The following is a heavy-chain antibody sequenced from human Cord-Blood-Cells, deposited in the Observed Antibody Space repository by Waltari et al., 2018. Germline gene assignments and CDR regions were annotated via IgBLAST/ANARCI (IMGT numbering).Heavy chain of an antibody. Sequence: QLQLQESGPGLVKPSETLSLTCTVSGGSISSSSYYWGWLRQPPGKGLEWIGSIYYSGSTFYHPSLKSRVTISVDTSKNQFSLKLSSVTAADTAVYYCASEYSSSSNWFDPWGQGTLVTVSS. V-gene: IGHV4-39*01. J-gene: IGHJ5*02. CDR2: IYYSGST. D-gene: IGHD6-6*01. CDR1: GGSISSSSYY. CDR3: ASEYSSSSNWFDP.